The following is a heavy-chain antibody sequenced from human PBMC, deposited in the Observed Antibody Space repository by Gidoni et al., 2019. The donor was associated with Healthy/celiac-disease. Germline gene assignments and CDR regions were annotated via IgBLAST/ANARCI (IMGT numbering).Heavy chain of an antibody. V-gene: IGHV3-9*01. D-gene: IGHD2-15*01. CDR3: AKEVAAGYYYYYGMDV. CDR2: ISWNSGSI. Sequence: EVQLVESGGGLVQPGRSMRLSCAASGFTFYDYAMHWVRQAPGKGLEWVSGISWNSGSIGYADSVKGRFTISRDNAKNSLYLKMNSLRAEDTALYYCAKEVAAGYYYYYGMDVWGQGTTVTVSS. CDR1: GFTFYDYA. J-gene: IGHJ6*02.